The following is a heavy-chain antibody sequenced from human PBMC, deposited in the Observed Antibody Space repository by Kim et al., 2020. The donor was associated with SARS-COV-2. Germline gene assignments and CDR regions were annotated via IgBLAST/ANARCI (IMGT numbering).Heavy chain of an antibody. CDR2: IIPIFGTA. CDR3: ARGRYSGSYWGWFDP. D-gene: IGHD1-26*01. J-gene: IGHJ5*02. CDR1: GGTFSSHA. Sequence: SVKVSCKASGGTFSSHAISWVRQAPGQGLEWMGGIIPIFGTANYAQKFQGRVTITADESTSTAYMELSSLRSEDTAVYYCARGRYSGSYWGWFDPWGQGTLVTVSS. V-gene: IGHV1-69*13.